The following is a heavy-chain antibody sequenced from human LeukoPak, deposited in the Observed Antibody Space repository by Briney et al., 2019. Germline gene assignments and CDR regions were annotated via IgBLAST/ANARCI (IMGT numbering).Heavy chain of an antibody. CDR2: IRFSGSDK. V-gene: IGHV3-30*02. J-gene: IGHJ4*02. Sequence: GSLRLSCAASGFTFSDYGMHWVRQAPGKGLEWVAFIRFSGSDKYYADSVKGRFTISRDNSKNTLYLQMNSLRADDTAVYYCAKGGSLYVFDYWGQGTLVTVSS. CDR1: GFTFSDYG. D-gene: IGHD3-16*01. CDR3: AKGGSLYVFDY.